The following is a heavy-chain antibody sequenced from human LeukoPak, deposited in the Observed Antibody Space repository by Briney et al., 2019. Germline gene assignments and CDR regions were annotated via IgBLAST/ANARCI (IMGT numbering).Heavy chain of an antibody. CDR3: ARGVWHGGYEPPAPIDY. D-gene: IGHD5-12*01. CDR2: INAGNGNT. V-gene: IGHV1-3*01. Sequence: GGSLRLSCAASGYTFTSYAMHWVRQAPGQRLEWMGWINAGNGNTKYSQKFQGRVTITRDTSASTAYMELSSLRSEDTAVYYCARGVWHGGYEPPAPIDYWGQGTLVTVSS. J-gene: IGHJ4*02. CDR1: GYTFTSYA.